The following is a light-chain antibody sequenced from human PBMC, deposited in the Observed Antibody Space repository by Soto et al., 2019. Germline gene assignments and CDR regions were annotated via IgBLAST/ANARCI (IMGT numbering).Light chain of an antibody. V-gene: IGKV1-5*03. J-gene: IGKJ4*01. Sequence: DIQMTQSPSTLSASVGDRVTITCRAGQSISSWLAWYQQKPGKAPKLLIYKASTLESGVPSRFSGSGSGTEFTLTISSLQPDDFATYYCQQYNSVSLLTFGGGTKVDIK. CDR3: QQYNSVSLLT. CDR1: QSISSW. CDR2: KAS.